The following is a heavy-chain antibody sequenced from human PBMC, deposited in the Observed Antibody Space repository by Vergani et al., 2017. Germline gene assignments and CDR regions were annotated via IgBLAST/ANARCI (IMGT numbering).Heavy chain of an antibody. CDR3: ARDLGLRYFDWLLAEGNWFDP. J-gene: IGHJ5*02. D-gene: IGHD3-9*01. V-gene: IGHV4-39*07. CDR2: IYYSGST. Sequence: QLQLQESGPGLVKPSETLSLTCTVSGGSISSSSYYWGWIRQPPGKGLEWIGSIYYSGSTYYNPSLKSRVTISVDTSKNQFSLKLSSVTGADTAVYYCARDLGLRYFDWLLAEGNWFDPWGQGTLVTVSS. CDR1: GGSISSSSYY.